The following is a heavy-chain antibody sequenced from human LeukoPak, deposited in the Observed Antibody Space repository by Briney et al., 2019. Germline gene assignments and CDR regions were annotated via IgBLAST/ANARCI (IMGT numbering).Heavy chain of an antibody. CDR2: ISYDGSNK. D-gene: IGHD3-10*01. V-gene: IGHV3-30*18. CDR3: AKALYRGPTSPYDY. J-gene: IGHJ4*02. Sequence: GGSLRLSCAASGFTFSSYGMHWVRQAPGKGLEWVAVISYDGSNKYYADSVKGRFTISRDNSKNTLYLQMNSLRAEDTAVYYCAKALYRGPTSPYDYRGQGTLVTVSS. CDR1: GFTFSSYG.